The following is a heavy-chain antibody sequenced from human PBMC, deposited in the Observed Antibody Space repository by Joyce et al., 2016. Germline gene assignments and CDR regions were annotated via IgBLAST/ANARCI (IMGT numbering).Heavy chain of an antibody. CDR2: INPSGGNT. CDR1: GYTFTNYY. D-gene: IGHD1-26*01. CDR3: ARGMLGWEPYDAFDV. J-gene: IGHJ3*01. Sequence: QVQLVQSGAEVKKPGASVKVSCKASGYTFTNYYMHWVRQAPGQGLEWMGIINPSGGNTRHAQKFQGRVTMTRDTSTSTVYMELTSLRSEDTAVLYCARGMLGWEPYDAFDVWGQGTMVTVSS. V-gene: IGHV1-46*01.